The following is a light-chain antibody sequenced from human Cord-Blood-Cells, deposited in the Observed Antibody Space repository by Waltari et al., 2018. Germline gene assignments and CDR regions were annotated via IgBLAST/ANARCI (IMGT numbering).Light chain of an antibody. CDR3: QQSYSTPIT. Sequence: SLSASVGDRVTITCRASQSISSYLNWYQQKPGKAPKLLIYAASSLQSGVPSRFSGSGSGTDFTLTISSLQPEDFATYYCQQSYSTPITFSQGTRLEIK. J-gene: IGKJ5*01. CDR2: AAS. V-gene: IGKV1-39*01. CDR1: QSISSY.